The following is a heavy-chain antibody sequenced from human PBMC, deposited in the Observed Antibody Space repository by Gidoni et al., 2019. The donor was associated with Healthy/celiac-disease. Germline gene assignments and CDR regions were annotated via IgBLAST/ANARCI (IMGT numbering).Heavy chain of an antibody. CDR1: GFTFSSYA. CDR2: ISYDGSNK. D-gene: IGHD2-15*01. Sequence: QVQLVESGGGVVQPGRSLRLSCAASGFTFSSYAMHWVRQAPGKGLEWVAVISYDGSNKYYADSVKGRFTISRDNSKNTLYLQMNSLRAEDTAVYYCARGGGGNKLDYWGQGTLVTVSS. J-gene: IGHJ4*02. CDR3: ARGGGGNKLDY. V-gene: IGHV3-30-3*01.